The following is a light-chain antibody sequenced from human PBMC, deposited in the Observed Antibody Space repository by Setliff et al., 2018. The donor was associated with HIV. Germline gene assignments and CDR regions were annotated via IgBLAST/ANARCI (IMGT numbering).Light chain of an antibody. CDR2: DVN. V-gene: IGLV2-11*01. Sequence: QSALTQPRSVSGSPGQSVNISCIGSSSDAGTYDYVSWYQQLPGKVPKIMIYDVNKRPSGVPDRFSGSKSGNTASLTISGLQADDEADYFCCSYAGSYTYVFGTGTKATVL. J-gene: IGLJ1*01. CDR3: CSYAGSYTYV. CDR1: SSDAGTYDY.